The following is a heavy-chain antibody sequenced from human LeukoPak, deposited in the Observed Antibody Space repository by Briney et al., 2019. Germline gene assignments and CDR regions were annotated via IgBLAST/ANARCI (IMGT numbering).Heavy chain of an antibody. Sequence: ASVKVSCKASGYTFTGYYMHWVRQAPGQGLEWMGWINPNSGGTNYAQKFQGRVTMTRDTSISTVYMELSRLRSDDTAVYYCASAIRAARTYYFDYWGQGTLVTVSS. CDR2: INPNSGGT. CDR3: ASAIRAARTYYFDY. D-gene: IGHD6-6*01. V-gene: IGHV1-2*02. J-gene: IGHJ4*02. CDR1: GYTFTGYY.